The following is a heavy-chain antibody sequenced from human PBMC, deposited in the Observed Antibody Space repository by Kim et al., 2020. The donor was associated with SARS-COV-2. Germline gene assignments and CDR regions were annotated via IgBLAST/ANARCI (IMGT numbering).Heavy chain of an antibody. V-gene: IGHV3-15*01. CDR3: TTAQPSLGKDFDY. D-gene: IGHD7-27*01. J-gene: IGHJ4*02. Sequence: GGSLRLSCAASGFNFYHAWMTWVRQAPGRGLEWLGHIKRRPDGGTTNYAAPVKNTITISRDDSKNMVYLQMNSLKTEDTAVYYCTTAQPSLGKDFDYWGQGTLVTVSS. CDR2: IKRRPDGGTT. CDR1: GFNFYHAW.